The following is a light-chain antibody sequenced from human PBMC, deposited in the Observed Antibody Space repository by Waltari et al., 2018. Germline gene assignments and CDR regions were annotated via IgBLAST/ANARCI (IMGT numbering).Light chain of an antibody. J-gene: IGLJ1*01. V-gene: IGLV1-40*01. Sequence: QSVLTPPPSVSGAPGQRVTISCTASSPNIRTGYHVPWYQQLPGTAPKLLIYGDINRPSGVPDRFSGSKSGTSASLAITGLQAEDEADYYCQSFDGRLSLYVFGTGTKVTVL. CDR2: GDI. CDR1: SPNIRTGYH. CDR3: QSFDGRLSLYV.